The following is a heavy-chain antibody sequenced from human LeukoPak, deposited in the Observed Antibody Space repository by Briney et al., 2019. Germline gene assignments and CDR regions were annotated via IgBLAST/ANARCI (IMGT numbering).Heavy chain of an antibody. Sequence: PSETLSLTCAVSGGSISSSNWWSWVRQPPGKGLEWIGEIYHSGSTNYNPSLKSRVTISVDKSKNQFSLKLSSVTAADTAVYYCARENGGSYDAFDIWGQGTMVTVSS. D-gene: IGHD1-26*01. CDR3: ARENGGSYDAFDI. V-gene: IGHV4-4*02. CDR2: IYHSGST. CDR1: GGSISSSNW. J-gene: IGHJ3*02.